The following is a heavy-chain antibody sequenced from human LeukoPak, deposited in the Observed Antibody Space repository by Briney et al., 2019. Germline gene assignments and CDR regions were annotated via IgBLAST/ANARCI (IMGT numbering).Heavy chain of an antibody. Sequence: ASVKVSCKASGYTFTGYDMHWVRQAPGQGLEWMGWINPNSGDTNYAQKFQGRVTMTRDTSISTAYMELSRLRSDDTAVYYCAREDYGDYDSYWYFDLWGRGSLVTVSS. CDR3: AREDYGDYDSYWYFDL. D-gene: IGHD4-17*01. V-gene: IGHV1-2*02. CDR1: GYTFTGYD. CDR2: INPNSGDT. J-gene: IGHJ2*01.